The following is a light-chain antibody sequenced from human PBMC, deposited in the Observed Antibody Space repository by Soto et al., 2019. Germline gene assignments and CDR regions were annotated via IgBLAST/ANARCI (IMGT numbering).Light chain of an antibody. J-gene: IGKJ1*01. CDR1: QSISSW. Sequence: DIQMTQSPSTLSASVGDRVTITCRASQSISSWLAWYQQKPGKAPKLLIYAASSLQSGVPSRFSGSGSGTEFTLTISSLQSEDFAVYYCQQYNKWPPFGQGTKVDIK. CDR3: QQYNKWPP. V-gene: IGKV1-5*01. CDR2: AAS.